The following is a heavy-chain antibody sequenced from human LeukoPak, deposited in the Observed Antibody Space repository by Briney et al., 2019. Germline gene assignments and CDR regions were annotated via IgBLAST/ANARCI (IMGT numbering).Heavy chain of an antibody. V-gene: IGHV4-34*01. D-gene: IGHD6-13*01. Sequence: SETLSLTCAVYGGSSSGYYWSWIRQPPGKGLEWIGEINHSGSTNYNPSLKSRVTTSVDTSKNQFSLKLSSVTAADTAVYYCARRAAAAGKSFDYWGQGTLVTVSS. CDR2: INHSGST. CDR3: ARRAAAAGKSFDY. J-gene: IGHJ4*02. CDR1: GGSSSGYY.